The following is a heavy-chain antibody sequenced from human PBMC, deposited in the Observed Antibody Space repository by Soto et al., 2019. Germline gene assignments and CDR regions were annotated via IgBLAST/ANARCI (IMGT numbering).Heavy chain of an antibody. CDR1: GFTFSSYA. Sequence: GGSLRLSCAASGFTFSSYAMSWVRQAPGKGLEWVSAISGSGGSTYYADSVKGRFTISRDNSKNTLYLQMNSLRAEDTAVYYCAKDPGFEAGTGGRVDYWGQGTLVTVSS. D-gene: IGHD6-19*01. J-gene: IGHJ4*02. CDR3: AKDPGFEAGTGGRVDY. CDR2: ISGSGGST. V-gene: IGHV3-23*01.